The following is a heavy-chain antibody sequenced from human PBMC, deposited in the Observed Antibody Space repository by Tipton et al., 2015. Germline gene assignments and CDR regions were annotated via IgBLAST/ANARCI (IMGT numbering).Heavy chain of an antibody. CDR1: GGSISSHY. D-gene: IGHD5-24*01. Sequence: TLPLTCTVSGGSISSHYWSWIRQSPGKGLEWIGYISYSGTTNYNPSLKSRVTISVDTSKNRFSLKLSSVTAADTAVYYCARDLEHGMDVWGHGTTVTVSS. CDR3: ARDLEHGMDV. V-gene: IGHV4-59*11. CDR2: ISYSGTT. J-gene: IGHJ6*02.